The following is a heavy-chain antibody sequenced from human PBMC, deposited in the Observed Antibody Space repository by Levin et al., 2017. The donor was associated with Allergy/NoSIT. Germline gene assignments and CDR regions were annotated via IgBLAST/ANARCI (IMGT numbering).Heavy chain of an antibody. D-gene: IGHD4-23*01. CDR1: GGSIPGGSDY. CDR3: ARLTTVITSYWYFDL. CDR2: IYHYIGTT. Sequence: SQTLSLTCTVSGGSIPGGSDYWGWIRQPPGKGLEWVGSIYHYIGTTYYNPSLKSRVTISVDTSKNQFSLKLSSVTAADTAVYHCARLTTVITSYWYFDLWGRGTLVTVSS. V-gene: IGHV4-39*01. J-gene: IGHJ2*01.